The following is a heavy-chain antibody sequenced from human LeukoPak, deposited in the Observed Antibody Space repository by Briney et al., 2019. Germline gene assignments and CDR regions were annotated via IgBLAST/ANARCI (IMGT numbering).Heavy chain of an antibody. CDR3: ARDPRAYCGGDCYSQGAFDI. D-gene: IGHD2-21*02. V-gene: IGHV3-48*03. J-gene: IGHJ3*02. Sequence: GGSLRLSCAASGFSFSSSDMNWVRQAPGKGLEWVSYISSSSSTMYYADSVKGRFTISRDNAKNSLYLQMNSLRAEDTAVYYCARDPRAYCGGDCYSQGAFDIWGQGTMVTVSS. CDR1: GFSFSSSD. CDR2: ISSSSSTM.